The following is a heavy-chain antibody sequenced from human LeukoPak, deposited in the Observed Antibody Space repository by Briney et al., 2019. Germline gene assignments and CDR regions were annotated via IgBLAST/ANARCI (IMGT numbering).Heavy chain of an antibody. CDR2: ISGSGGST. J-gene: IGHJ4*02. CDR3: AKGGNYDILSSYYDFDY. CDR1: GFTFSSYG. Sequence: GGSLRLSCAASGFTFSSYGMHWVRQAPGKGLEWVSAISGSGGSTYYADSVKGRFTISRDNSENTLYLQMNSLRAEDTAVYYCAKGGNYDILSSYYDFDYWGQGTQVTVSS. V-gene: IGHV3-NL1*01. D-gene: IGHD3-9*01.